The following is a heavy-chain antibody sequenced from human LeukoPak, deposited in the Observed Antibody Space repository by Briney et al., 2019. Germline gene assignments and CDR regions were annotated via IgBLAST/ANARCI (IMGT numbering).Heavy chain of an antibody. V-gene: IGHV3-33*01. J-gene: IGHJ5*02. CDR3: ARAKLEGNWFDP. CDR2: IWYDGSNK. D-gene: IGHD1-1*01. Sequence: GGSLRLSCAASGFTFSSYGMHWVRQAPGKGLEWVAVIWYDGSNKYYADSVKGRFSISRDNSKNTLYLQMNSLRAEDTAVYYCARAKLEGNWFDPWGQGTLSPSPQ. CDR1: GFTFSSYG.